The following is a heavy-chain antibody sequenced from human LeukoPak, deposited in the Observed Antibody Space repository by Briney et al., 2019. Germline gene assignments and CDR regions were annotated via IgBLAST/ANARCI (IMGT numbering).Heavy chain of an antibody. D-gene: IGHD3-10*01. J-gene: IGHJ5*02. CDR3: ARYASGSYYWFDP. Sequence: SEALSLTCTVSGGSISSTSYHWTWIRQPPGQGLAWIATIYYSGSAYYNPSLKSRVTISVDTSKSQFSLKLSSVTTADTALYYCARYASGSYYWFDPWGQGTLVTVSS. V-gene: IGHV4-39*01. CDR1: GGSISSTSYH. CDR2: IYYSGSA.